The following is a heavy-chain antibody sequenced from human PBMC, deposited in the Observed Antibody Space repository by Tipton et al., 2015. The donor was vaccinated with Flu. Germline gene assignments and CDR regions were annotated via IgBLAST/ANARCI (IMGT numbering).Heavy chain of an antibody. J-gene: IGHJ6*02. CDR2: ISSSGSTI. V-gene: IGHV3-11*01. D-gene: IGHD3-3*01. CDR1: GDSIRSTYY. Sequence: SLRLSCAVSGDSIRSTYYWAWIRQPPGRGLEWLSHISSSGSTINYADSVKGRFTISRDNAKNSLYLQVNSLRVEDTAEYYCARDHPPSITVLGEITDYFGMDVWGQGTTVTVSS. CDR3: ARDHPPSITVLGEITDYFGMDV.